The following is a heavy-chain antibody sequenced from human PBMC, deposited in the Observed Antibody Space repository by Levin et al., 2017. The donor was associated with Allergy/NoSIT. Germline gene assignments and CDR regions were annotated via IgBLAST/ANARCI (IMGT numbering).Heavy chain of an antibody. CDR3: AKGADYYDSSGPNWFDP. CDR2: ISWNSGSI. V-gene: IGHV3-9*01. J-gene: IGHJ5*02. Sequence: SLKISCAASGFTFDDYAMHWVRQAPGKGLEWVSGISWNSGSIGYADSVKGRFTISRDNAKNSLYLQMNSLRAEDTALYYCAKGADYYDSSGPNWFDPWGQGTLVTVSS. CDR1: GFTFDDYA. D-gene: IGHD3-22*01.